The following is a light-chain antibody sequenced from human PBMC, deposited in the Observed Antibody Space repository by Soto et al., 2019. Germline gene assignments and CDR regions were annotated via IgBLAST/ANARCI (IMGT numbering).Light chain of an antibody. V-gene: IGLV2-14*01. CDR2: KVS. CDR1: SSDVGTYNY. CDR3: SSYTSSSTYV. Sequence: QSALTQPASVSGSPGQSITISCTGTSSDVGTYNYVSWYQLHPGKAPKLMVYKVSNRPSGVSNRFSGSKSGNTASLTISGLQAEDEADYHCSSYTSSSTYVFGTGTKLTVL. J-gene: IGLJ1*01.